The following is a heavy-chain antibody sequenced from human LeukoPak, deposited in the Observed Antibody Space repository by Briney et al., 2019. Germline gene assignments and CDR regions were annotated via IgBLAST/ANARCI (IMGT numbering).Heavy chain of an antibody. CDR1: GVSINNYY. V-gene: IGHV4-59*01. CDR2: IYYSGSA. J-gene: IGHJ4*02. CDR3: ASPLA. Sequence: SETLSLTCTVSGVSINNYYWSWIRQPPGKGLEYIGYIYYSGSANYNPSLKSRVTISVDPSKNQFSLKLSSVTAADTAVYYCASPLAWGQGTLVTVSS. D-gene: IGHD5-12*01.